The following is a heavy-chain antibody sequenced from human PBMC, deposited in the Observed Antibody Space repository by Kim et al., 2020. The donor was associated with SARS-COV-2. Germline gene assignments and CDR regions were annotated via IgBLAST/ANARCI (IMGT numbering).Heavy chain of an antibody. CDR3: ARGQEAPWDWFDP. V-gene: IGHV1-46*01. D-gene: IGHD1-26*01. CDR1: GYTFTTYY. Sequence: ASVKVSCKASGYTFTTYYMHWVRQAPGQGLEWMGLIHPSGTNTRYAQKFQGRVTMTRDASTSTVYMELSSLISEDTAVYYCARGQEAPWDWFDPWGQGTLVTVSS. J-gene: IGHJ5*02. CDR2: IHPSGTNT.